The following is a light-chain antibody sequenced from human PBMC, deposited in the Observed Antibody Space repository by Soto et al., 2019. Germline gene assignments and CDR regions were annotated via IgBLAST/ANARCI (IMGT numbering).Light chain of an antibody. V-gene: IGLV2-14*01. CDR2: DVS. CDR3: SSYTSSSTPYV. CDR1: SSDVGGYNY. J-gene: IGLJ1*01. Sequence: QSALTQPASVSGSPGQSITISCTGTSSDVGGYNYVSWYQQHPGKAPKLMIYDVSNRPSGVSNRFSGSKSGNTAPLTISGPQAEDEADYYCSSYTSSSTPYVFRTGTKLTVL.